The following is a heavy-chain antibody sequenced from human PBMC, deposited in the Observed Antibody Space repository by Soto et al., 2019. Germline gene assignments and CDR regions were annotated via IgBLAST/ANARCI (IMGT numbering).Heavy chain of an antibody. D-gene: IGHD2-8*01. J-gene: IGHJ4*02. CDR3: ARGGLGCTNGVCYTSDY. CDR2: IIPIFGTA. CDR1: GGTFSSYA. Sequence: SVKVSCKASGGTFSSYAISWVRQAPGQGLEWMGGIIPIFGTANYAQKFQGRVTITADESTSTAYMELSSLRSEDTAVYYCARGGLGCTNGVCYTSDYWGQGTLVTVSS. V-gene: IGHV1-69*13.